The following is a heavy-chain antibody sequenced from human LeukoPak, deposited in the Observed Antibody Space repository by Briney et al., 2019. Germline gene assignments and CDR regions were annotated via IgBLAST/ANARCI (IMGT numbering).Heavy chain of an antibody. J-gene: IGHJ4*02. Sequence: GGSLRLSCAASGFTFSSYAMSWVRQAPGKGLEWVSAISGSGGSTYYADSVKGRFTISRDNSKNTLYLQMNSLRAEDTAVYYCGSCGGARPRRPVDYWGQGTLVTVSS. CDR3: GSCGGARPRRPVDY. CDR1: GFTFSSYA. V-gene: IGHV3-23*01. D-gene: IGHD6-6*01. CDR2: ISGSGGST.